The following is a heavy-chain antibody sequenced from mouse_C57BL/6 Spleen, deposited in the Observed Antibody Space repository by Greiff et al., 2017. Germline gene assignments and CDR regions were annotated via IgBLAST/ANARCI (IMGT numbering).Heavy chain of an antibody. V-gene: IGHV1-64*01. CDR1: GYTFTSYW. CDR3: AEGYCGSSLLDY. D-gene: IGHD1-1*01. CDR2: IHPNSGST. J-gene: IGHJ2*01. Sequence: QVQLQQSGAELVKPGASVKLSCKASGYTFTSYWMHWVKQRPGQGLEWIGMIHPNSGSTNYNEKFKSKATLTVDKSSSTAYMQLSSLTSEDSAVYYCAEGYCGSSLLDYWGQGTTLTVSS.